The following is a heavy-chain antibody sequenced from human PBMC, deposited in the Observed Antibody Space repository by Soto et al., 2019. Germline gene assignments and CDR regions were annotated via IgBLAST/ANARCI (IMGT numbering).Heavy chain of an antibody. D-gene: IGHD2-15*01. CDR3: ANATWGWRTCSGGSCYGASDL. CDR2: IIPVLGKS. J-gene: IGHJ3*01. Sequence: QVQLVQSGAEVKKPGSSVKVSCKVSEGTFSNYAVSCVRQAPGQGLEWMGGIIPVLGKSNLAQNLQNIVTITADEYTRSAYTELLSLRLEDTTMYYCANATWGWRTCSGGSCYGASDLWGRGRMVTVSS. CDR1: EGTFSNYA. V-gene: IGHV1-69*11.